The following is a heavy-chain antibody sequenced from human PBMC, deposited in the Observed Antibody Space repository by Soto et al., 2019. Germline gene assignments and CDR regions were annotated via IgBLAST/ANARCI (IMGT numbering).Heavy chain of an antibody. V-gene: IGHV4-39*01. CDR2: VYHTGNT. CDR3: ARLGGIAVAGPIYY. D-gene: IGHD6-19*01. J-gene: IGHJ4*02. Sequence: QLQLQESGPGLVKPSETLSLTCSVSGGSISRSNYYWAWIRQPPGKGLEWIGSVYHTGNTYYSLSFRSRVAISLDTSKNQFSLRLDAVSAADTATYYCARLGGIAVAGPIYYWGQGTLVTVSS. CDR1: GGSISRSNYY.